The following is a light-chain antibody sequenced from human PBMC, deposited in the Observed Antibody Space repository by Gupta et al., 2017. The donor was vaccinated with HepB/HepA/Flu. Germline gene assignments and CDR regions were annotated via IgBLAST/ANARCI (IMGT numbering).Light chain of an antibody. V-gene: IGLV2-14*03. CDR2: DVS. Sequence: QSALTQPASVSGSPGQSITISCTGTSSDVGTYNSVSWYQQHPGKAPKLMIFDVSKRPAGVADRFSGSKSGNTASLTISGRQAEDEADYYCSSYTSTITVVFGGGTRLTVL. CDR1: SSDVGTYNS. J-gene: IGLJ2*01. CDR3: SSYTSTITVV.